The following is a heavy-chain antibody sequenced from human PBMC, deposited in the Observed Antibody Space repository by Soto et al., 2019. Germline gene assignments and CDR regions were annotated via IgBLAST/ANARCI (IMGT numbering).Heavy chain of an antibody. Sequence: QLQLQESGPGLVKPSETLSLTCAVSGASICRGGFHWGWFRQPPGHGLEWLGSLYSGSTYSNPSLKSRVTISADTSKGEFSLRLASVTAADTAVYYCARRGSGNTFDYWAQGTLVTVSS. CDR2: LYSGST. D-gene: IGHD3-10*01. CDR3: ARRGSGNTFDY. J-gene: IGHJ4*02. V-gene: IGHV4-39*01. CDR1: GASICRGGFH.